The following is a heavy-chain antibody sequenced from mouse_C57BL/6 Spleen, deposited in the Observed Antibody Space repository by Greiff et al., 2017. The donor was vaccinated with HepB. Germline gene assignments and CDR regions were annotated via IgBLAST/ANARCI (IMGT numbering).Heavy chain of an antibody. Sequence: QVQLQQSGAELVRPGASVTLSCKASGYTFTDYEMHWVKQTPVHGLEWIGAIDPETGGTAYNQKFKGKAILTADKSSSTAYMELRSLTSEDSAVYYCTIYYDYDYDYWGQGTTLTVSS. D-gene: IGHD2-4*01. V-gene: IGHV1-15*01. CDR2: IDPETGGT. CDR1: GYTFTDYE. CDR3: TIYYDYDYDY. J-gene: IGHJ2*01.